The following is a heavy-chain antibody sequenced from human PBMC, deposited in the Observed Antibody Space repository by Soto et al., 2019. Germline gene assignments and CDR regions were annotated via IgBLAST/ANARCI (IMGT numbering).Heavy chain of an antibody. CDR2: ISGSGENT. Sequence: EVQLLESGGGLVQPGGSLRLSCAASGFSFSIYAMSWVRQAPGKGLEWVSGISGSGENTYYADSVKGRFTISRDNSKNTLYLQMHNLRVEDKAVYYCADGGEWSFNFEYWGQGPLVTVFS. J-gene: IGHJ4*02. CDR3: ADGGEWSFNFEY. D-gene: IGHD3-16*02. V-gene: IGHV3-23*01. CDR1: GFSFSIYA.